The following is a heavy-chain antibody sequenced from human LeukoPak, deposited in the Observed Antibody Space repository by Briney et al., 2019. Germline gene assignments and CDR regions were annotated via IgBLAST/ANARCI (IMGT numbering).Heavy chain of an antibody. V-gene: IGHV4-59*08. CDR3: ARYYCDGNCYNFDF. D-gene: IGHD2-21*02. Sequence: SETLSLTCTVSGGSISGYYWSWIRQPPGKGLEWIGYIPYSGRTNYNPSLKSRVTMSVDTSKNQFSLRLTSVTAADTAVYFCARYYCDGNCYNFDFWGQGTLVTVSS. CDR2: IPYSGRT. J-gene: IGHJ4*02. CDR1: GGSISGYY.